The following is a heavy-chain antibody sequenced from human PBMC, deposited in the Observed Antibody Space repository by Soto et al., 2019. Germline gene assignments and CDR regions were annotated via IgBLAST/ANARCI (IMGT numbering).Heavy chain of an antibody. V-gene: IGHV3-9*01. CDR3: EKDQKYSGYDSDAFDI. CDR1: GFTFDDYA. J-gene: IGHJ3*02. D-gene: IGHD5-12*01. CDR2: ISWNSGSI. Sequence: PGGSLRLSCAASGFTFDDYAMHWARQAPGKGLEWVSGISWNSGSIGYADSVKGRFTISRDNAKNSLYLQMNSLRAEDTALYYCEKDQKYSGYDSDAFDIWGQGKMVTVSS.